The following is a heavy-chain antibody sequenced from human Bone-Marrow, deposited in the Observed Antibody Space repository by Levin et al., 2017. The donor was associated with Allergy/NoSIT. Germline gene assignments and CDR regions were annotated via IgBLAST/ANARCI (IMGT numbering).Heavy chain of an antibody. D-gene: IGHD1-26*01. CDR1: GFTFRSAA. CDR2: IAVGSGNT. V-gene: IGHV1-58*02. J-gene: IGHJ4*02. CDR3: AADRVGGLDS. Sequence: ASVKVSCKASGFTFRSAAIHWVRQAPGQRLEWIGWIAVGSGNTNYAQKFQETVTFTRDMSTSTAYMEVSSLKSEDTAVYYCAADRVGGLDSWGQGALVTVSS.